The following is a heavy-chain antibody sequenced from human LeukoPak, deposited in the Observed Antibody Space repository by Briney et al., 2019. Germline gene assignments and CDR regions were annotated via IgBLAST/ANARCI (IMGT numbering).Heavy chain of an antibody. D-gene: IGHD1-26*01. CDR1: GGSISSGGYY. CDR2: IYYSGST. Sequence: PSQTLFLTCTVSGGSISSGGYYWSWIRQHPGKGLEWIGYIYYSGSTYYNPSLKSRVTISVDTSKNQFSLKLSSVTAADTAVYYCARDGRKDPYYYYGMDVWGQGTTVTVSS. V-gene: IGHV4-31*03. CDR3: ARDGRKDPYYYYGMDV. J-gene: IGHJ6*02.